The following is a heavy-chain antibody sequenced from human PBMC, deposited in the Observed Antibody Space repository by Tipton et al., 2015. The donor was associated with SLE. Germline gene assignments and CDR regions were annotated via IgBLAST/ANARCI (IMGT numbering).Heavy chain of an antibody. CDR2: IKEDGSEK. D-gene: IGHD6-19*01. CDR1: GFTLSAYW. Sequence: SLRLSCAASGFTLSAYWMNWVRQAPGKGLGWVANIKEDGSEKYYVDSVKGRFTIPRDNAKNSLYLHMNSLRAEDTAVYYCPCSGCPAGWGQGTLVIVSS. CDR3: PCSGCPAG. V-gene: IGHV3-7*01. J-gene: IGHJ4*02.